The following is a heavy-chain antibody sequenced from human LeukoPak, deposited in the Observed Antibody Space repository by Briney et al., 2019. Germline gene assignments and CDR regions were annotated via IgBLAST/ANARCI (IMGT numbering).Heavy chain of an antibody. V-gene: IGHV1-18*01. CDR2: ISAYNGNT. D-gene: IGHD3-22*01. J-gene: IGHJ4*02. CDR1: GYTFTCYG. CDR3: ARVVYYYDSSGYLPYPDY. Sequence: ASVKVSCKASGYTFTCYGISWVRQAPGQGLEWMGWISAYNGNTNYAQKLQGRVTMTTDTSTSTAYMELRSLRSDDTAVYYCARVVYYYDSSGYLPYPDYWGQGTLVTVSS.